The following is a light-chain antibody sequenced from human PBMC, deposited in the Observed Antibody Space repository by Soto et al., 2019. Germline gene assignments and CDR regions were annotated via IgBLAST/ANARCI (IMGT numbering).Light chain of an antibody. J-gene: IGLJ1*01. Sequence: QSVLAQPASVSVSPGQSITISCTGTSSDVGTYNYVSWYQQHPGKAPKVMIYEVTYRPSGVSNRFSGSKSGNTASLTISGLQAEDEAEYYCSSYTGSSTLYVFGTGTKVTVL. CDR2: EVT. CDR1: SSDVGTYNY. CDR3: SSYTGSSTLYV. V-gene: IGLV2-14*01.